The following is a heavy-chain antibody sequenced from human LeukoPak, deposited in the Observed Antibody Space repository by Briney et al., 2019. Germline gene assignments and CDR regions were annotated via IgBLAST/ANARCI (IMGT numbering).Heavy chain of an antibody. Sequence: SGTLSLTCAVSGDSMSSSSWWSCVRQSPGTGLEWIGKIYHSGNTKYNPSLKSRVTISIDNSKNQFSLKLRSVTAADTAVYYCAGRRSGMISIDYWGQGTLVTVSS. CDR1: GDSMSSSSW. D-gene: IGHD3-16*01. CDR3: AGRRSGMISIDY. CDR2: IYHSGNT. V-gene: IGHV4-4*02. J-gene: IGHJ4*02.